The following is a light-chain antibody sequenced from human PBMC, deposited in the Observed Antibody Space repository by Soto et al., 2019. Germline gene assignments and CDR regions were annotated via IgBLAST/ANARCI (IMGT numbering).Light chain of an antibody. J-gene: IGKJ2*01. Sequence: DIVMTQSPDSLAVSLGERATINCKSSQSVLYSSNNKNYLAWYQQKPGQPPKLLIYWASTRESGVPDRFSGSGSGTEFTLTISSLQAEDVAVYYCQQDYSTPRYTFGQGTKLEIK. V-gene: IGKV4-1*01. CDR1: QSVLYSSNNKNY. CDR3: QQDYSTPRYT. CDR2: WAS.